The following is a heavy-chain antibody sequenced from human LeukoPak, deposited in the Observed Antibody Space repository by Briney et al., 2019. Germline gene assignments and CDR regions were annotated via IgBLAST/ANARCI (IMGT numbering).Heavy chain of an antibody. D-gene: IGHD6-13*01. CDR3: ARGAEAETSPLDY. J-gene: IGHJ4*02. Sequence: ASVKVSCKASGYIFSDYYMHWVRQAPGQGLEWLGWINPKSGAADYAQQFRGRVTMTRDTSINTDYMEMKRVTSDDTAVYYCARGAEAETSPLDYWGQGTLVTVSS. V-gene: IGHV1-2*02. CDR1: GYIFSDYY. CDR2: INPKSGAA.